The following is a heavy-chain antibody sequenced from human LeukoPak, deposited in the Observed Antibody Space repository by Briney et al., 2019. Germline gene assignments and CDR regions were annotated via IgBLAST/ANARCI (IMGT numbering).Heavy chain of an antibody. CDR2: IIPIFGTA. V-gene: IGHV1-69*06. D-gene: IGHD5-18*01. Sequence: AASVTVSCKASGGTFSSYAISWVRQAPGQGLEWMGGIIPIFGTANYAQKFQGRVTITADKSTSTAYMELSSLRSDDTAVYYCARDDTRYGYSYGYRFDPWGQGTLVTVSS. CDR1: GGTFSSYA. J-gene: IGHJ5*02. CDR3: ARDDTRYGYSYGYRFDP.